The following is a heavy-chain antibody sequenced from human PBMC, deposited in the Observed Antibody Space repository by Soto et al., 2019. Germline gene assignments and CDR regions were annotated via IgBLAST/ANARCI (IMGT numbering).Heavy chain of an antibody. CDR1: GYTFTSYY. CDR2: INPSGGST. CDR3: ARELSLTVTTLSSDY. J-gene: IGHJ4*02. D-gene: IGHD4-17*01. Sequence: ASVKVSCKASGYTFTSYYMHWVQQAPRQGLEWMGIINPSGGSTSYAQKFQGRVTMTRDTSTSTVYMELSSLRSEDTAVYCCARELSLTVTTLSSDYWGQGTLVTVSS. V-gene: IGHV1-46*01.